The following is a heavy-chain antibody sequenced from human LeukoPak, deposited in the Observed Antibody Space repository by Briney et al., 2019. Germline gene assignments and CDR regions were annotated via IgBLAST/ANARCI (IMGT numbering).Heavy chain of an antibody. V-gene: IGHV3-11*01. Sequence: GGSLRLSCAASGFTFSDYYMSWIRQAPGKGLEWVSYISSSGSTIYYADSVKGRFTISRDNAKNSLYLQMNSLRAEDTALYYCAKSSVAGTVGYFQHWGQGTLVTVSS. CDR3: AKSSVAGTVGYFQH. CDR1: GFTFSDYY. J-gene: IGHJ1*01. CDR2: ISSSGSTI. D-gene: IGHD6-19*01.